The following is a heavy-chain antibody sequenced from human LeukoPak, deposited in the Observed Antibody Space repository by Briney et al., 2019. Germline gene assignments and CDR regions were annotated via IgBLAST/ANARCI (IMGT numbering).Heavy chain of an antibody. CDR2: IYYSGST. CDR3: AKDLGGIAAAGTIYFDY. J-gene: IGHJ4*02. D-gene: IGHD6-13*01. Sequence: PSETLSLTCTVSGDSISNGGSISNGGHYWSWIRQFPGKGLEWIGYIYYSGSTNYNPSLKSRVTISVDTSKNQFSLKLSSVTAADTAVYYCAKDLGGIAAAGTIYFDYWGQGTLVTVSS. V-gene: IGHV4-61*08. CDR1: GDSISNGGSISNGGHY.